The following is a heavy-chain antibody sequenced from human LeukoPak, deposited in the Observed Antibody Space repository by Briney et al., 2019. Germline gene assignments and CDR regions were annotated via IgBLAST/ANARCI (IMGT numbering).Heavy chain of an antibody. J-gene: IGHJ5*02. V-gene: IGHV4-59*01. CDR2: IYYSGST. CDR3: ARGLYSFRDGYNDGGELDWFDP. CDR1: GGSISSYY. D-gene: IGHD5-24*01. Sequence: PSETLSLTCTVSGGSISSYYWSWIRQPPGKGLEWIGYIYYSGSTNYNPSLKSRVTISVDTSKNQFSLKLSSVTAADTAVYYCARGLYSFRDGYNDGGELDWFDPWGQGTLVTVSS.